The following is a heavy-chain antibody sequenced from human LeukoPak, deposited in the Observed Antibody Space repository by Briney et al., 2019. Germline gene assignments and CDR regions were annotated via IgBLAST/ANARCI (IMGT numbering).Heavy chain of an antibody. CDR2: IYSGGTT. CDR1: GFTVSSTY. D-gene: IGHD4/OR15-4a*01. CDR3: ARDLYDYGSY. Sequence: GGSLRLSCAASGFTVSSTYMSWVHQAPGKGLEWVSVIYSGGTTYYADSVKGRFTISRDNSKNTLYLQMNSLRTEDTAVYYCARDLYDYGSYWGQGTLVTVSS. V-gene: IGHV3-66*01. J-gene: IGHJ4*02.